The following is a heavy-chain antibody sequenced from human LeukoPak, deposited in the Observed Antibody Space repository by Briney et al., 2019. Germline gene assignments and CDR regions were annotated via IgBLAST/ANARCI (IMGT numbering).Heavy chain of an antibody. CDR3: VKGGAITMVPRDAFDI. Sequence: ASVTVSCKASGYTFTGYYMHWVRQAPGQGLEWMGWINPNSGGTNYAQKFQGWVTMTRDTSISTAYMELSRLRSDDTAVYYCVKGGAITMVPRDAFDIWGQGTMVTVSS. CDR2: INPNSGGT. J-gene: IGHJ3*02. D-gene: IGHD3-10*01. CDR1: GYTFTGYY. V-gene: IGHV1-2*04.